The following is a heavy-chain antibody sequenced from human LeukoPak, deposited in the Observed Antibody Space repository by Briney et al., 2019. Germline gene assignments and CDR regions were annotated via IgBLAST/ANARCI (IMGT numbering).Heavy chain of an antibody. CDR1: GGSISSYY. J-gene: IGHJ4*02. D-gene: IGHD2-2*01. V-gene: IGHV4-59*01. CDR2: IYYSGST. Sequence: PSETLSLTCTVSGGSISSYYWSWIRQPPGKGLEWIGYIYYSGSTNYNPSLKSRVTISVDTSKNQFSLKLSPVTAADTAVYYCARLYCSSTSCYYFDYWGQGTLVTVSS. CDR3: ARLYCSSTSCYYFDY.